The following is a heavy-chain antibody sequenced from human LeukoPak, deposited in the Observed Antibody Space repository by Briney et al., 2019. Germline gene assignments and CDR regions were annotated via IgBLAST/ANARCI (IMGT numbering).Heavy chain of an antibody. V-gene: IGHV1-46*01. CDR3: AREGTTAIRFLEWLSPSYYYGMDV. J-gene: IGHJ6*02. CDR1: GYTFTSYY. CDR2: INPSGGST. Sequence: ASVKVSCKASGYTFTSYYMHWVRQAPGQGLEWMGIINPSGGSTSYAQKFQGRVTMTRDTSTSTVYMELSSLRSEDTAVYYCAREGTTAIRFLEWLSPSYYYGMDVWGQGTTVTVSS. D-gene: IGHD3-3*01.